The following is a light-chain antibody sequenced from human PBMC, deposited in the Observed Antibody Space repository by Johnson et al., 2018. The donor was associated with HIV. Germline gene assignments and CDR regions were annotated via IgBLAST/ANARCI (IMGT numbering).Light chain of an antibody. CDR3: GAWDASLSAYV. V-gene: IGLV1-51*01. Sequence: QSVLTQPPSVSAAPGRWVTVSCSGTTSNIGDHSVSWFQHIPGAAPKLLIYENNKRPSGIPDRFSGSKSGTSATLGITGLQTGDEADYYCGAWDASLSAYVFGTGTKVTVL. CDR2: ENN. J-gene: IGLJ1*01. CDR1: TSNIGDHS.